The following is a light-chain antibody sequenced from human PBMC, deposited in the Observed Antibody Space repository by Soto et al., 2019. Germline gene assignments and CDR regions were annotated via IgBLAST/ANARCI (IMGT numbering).Light chain of an antibody. CDR3: CSYAGSQVV. J-gene: IGLJ2*01. Sequence: QSVLTQPRSVSGSPGQSVTISCTGTSSDVGGYNYVSWYQQHPGKAPKLMIYDVSQRPSGVPDRFSGSKSGNTASLTISGLQSEDEADYYCCSYAGSQVVFGGGTKLTVL. CDR2: DVS. CDR1: SSDVGGYNY. V-gene: IGLV2-11*01.